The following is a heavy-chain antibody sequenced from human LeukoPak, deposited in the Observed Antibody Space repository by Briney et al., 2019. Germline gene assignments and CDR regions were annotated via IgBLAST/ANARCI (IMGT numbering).Heavy chain of an antibody. D-gene: IGHD6-13*01. CDR1: GFTFSNAW. Sequence: PGGSLRLSCAASGFTFSNAWMSWVRQAPGKGLEWVGRIKSKTDGGTTDYAAPVKGRFTISRDDSKNTLYLQRNSLKTEDTAVYYCTTAFEYSSSWYAFDIWGQGTMVTVSS. J-gene: IGHJ3*02. V-gene: IGHV3-15*01. CDR2: IKSKTDGGTT. CDR3: TTAFEYSSSWYAFDI.